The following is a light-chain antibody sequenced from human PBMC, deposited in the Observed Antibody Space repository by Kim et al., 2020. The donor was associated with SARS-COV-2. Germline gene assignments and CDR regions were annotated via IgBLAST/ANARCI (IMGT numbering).Light chain of an antibody. J-gene: IGKJ4*01. Sequence: AGEGRILCCRDRQTIGGSQRWYQHKLGQATKLLIYDAAIRAAGVPCRFSGGGSETDLTITISSQEPEDFAIYYCQQRNNWPPAVTFGGGTKVDIK. V-gene: IGKV3-11*01. CDR1: QTIGGS. CDR3: QQRNNWPPAVT. CDR2: DAA.